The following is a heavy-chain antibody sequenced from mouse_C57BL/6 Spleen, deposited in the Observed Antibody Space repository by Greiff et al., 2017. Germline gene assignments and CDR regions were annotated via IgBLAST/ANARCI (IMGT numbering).Heavy chain of an antibody. CDR2: IHPNSGST. V-gene: IGHV1-64*01. CDR3: ARWRLRYCIDY. CDR1: GYTFTSYW. J-gene: IGHJ4*01. D-gene: IGHD2-4*01. Sequence: VQLQQPGAELVKPGASVKLSCKASGYTFTSYWMHWVKQRPGQGLEWIGMIHPNSGSTNYNEKFKSKDTLTVDKSSSTAYLQLSSLTSEDSAVYDCARWRLRYCIDYWGQGTSVTVSS.